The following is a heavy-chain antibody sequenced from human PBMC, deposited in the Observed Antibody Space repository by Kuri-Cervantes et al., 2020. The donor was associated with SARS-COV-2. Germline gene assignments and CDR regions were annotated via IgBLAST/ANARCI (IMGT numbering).Heavy chain of an antibody. CDR3: ARATMVYAESWFDS. D-gene: IGHD2-8*01. V-gene: IGHV4-59*10. J-gene: IGHJ5*01. CDR2: IYSSGNT. Sequence: GSLRLSCAVYGGSFSGYYWSWIRQPSGKSLEWIGRIYSSGNTNYNPSLKSRVTISVDTSKNQFSLRLSSTTAAVTAVYYCARATMVYAESWFDSWGQGTPVTVSS. CDR1: GGSFSGYY.